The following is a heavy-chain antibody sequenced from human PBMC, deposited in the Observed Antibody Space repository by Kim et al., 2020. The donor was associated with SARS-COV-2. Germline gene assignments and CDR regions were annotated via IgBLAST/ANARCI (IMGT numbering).Heavy chain of an antibody. CDR3: AREGGGYSYGYYWYFDL. CDR2: IIPIFGTA. V-gene: IGHV1-69*13. CDR1: GGTFSSYA. D-gene: IGHD5-18*01. Sequence: SVKVSCKASGGTFSSYAISWVRQAPGQGLEWMGGIIPIFGTANYAQKFQGRVTITADESTSTAYMELSSLRSEDTAVYYCAREGGGYSYGYYWYFDLWGRGTLVTVSS. J-gene: IGHJ2*01.